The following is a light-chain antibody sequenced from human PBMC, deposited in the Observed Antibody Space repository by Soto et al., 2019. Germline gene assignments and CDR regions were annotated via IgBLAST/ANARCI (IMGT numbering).Light chain of an antibody. CDR3: QQRNIWPPVT. J-gene: IGKJ5*01. CDR2: GAF. CDR1: QSLNSSY. Sequence: DIVLTQSPGTLSLSPGERATLSCRASQSLNSSYLAWYQQKPGQPPRLLIYGAFNRAAGIPARFSGSGSGTDFTLTISSLEPEDSAVYYCQQRNIWPPVTFGQGTRLEIK. V-gene: IGKV3D-20*02.